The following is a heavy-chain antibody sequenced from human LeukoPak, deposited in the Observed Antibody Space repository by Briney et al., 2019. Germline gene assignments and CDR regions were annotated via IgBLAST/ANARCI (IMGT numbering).Heavy chain of an antibody. CDR2: ISYDASNK. Sequence: GRSLRFSCVASGFTFSTYAMHWVRQAPGKGLEWVAVISYDASNKYYADSVKGRFTISRDNSKKTLYLQMNSLGAEDTAVYYCAKVVENSNSATPNWYFDLWGRGTLVTVSS. CDR3: AKVVENSNSATPNWYFDL. J-gene: IGHJ2*01. D-gene: IGHD6-6*01. V-gene: IGHV3-30-3*01. CDR1: GFTFSTYA.